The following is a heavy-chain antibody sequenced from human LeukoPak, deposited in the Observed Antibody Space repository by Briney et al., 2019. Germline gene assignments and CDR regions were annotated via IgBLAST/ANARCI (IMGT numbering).Heavy chain of an antibody. CDR2: INPNSGGT. V-gene: IGHV1-2*02. Sequence: ASVKVSCKASGYTFTGYYMHWVRRAPGQGLEWMGWINPNSGGTNYAQKFQGRVTMTRDTSISTAYMELSRLRSDDTAVYYCARETYYYDSSGLNDAFDIWGQGTMVTVSS. D-gene: IGHD3-22*01. CDR3: ARETYYYDSSGLNDAFDI. J-gene: IGHJ3*02. CDR1: GYTFTGYY.